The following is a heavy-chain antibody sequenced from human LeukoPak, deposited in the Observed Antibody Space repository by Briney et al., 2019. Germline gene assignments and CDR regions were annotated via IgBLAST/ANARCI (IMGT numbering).Heavy chain of an antibody. D-gene: IGHD4-17*01. CDR3: AKDRTALTVTTPDY. V-gene: IGHV3-30*02. J-gene: IGHJ4*02. CDR1: GFTFSSYG. CDR2: IRYDGSNK. Sequence: GESLKISCAASGFTFSSYGMHWVRQAPGKGLEWVAFIRYDGSNKYYADSVKGRFTISRDNSKNTLYLQMNSLRAEDTAVYYCAKDRTALTVTTPDYWGQGTLVTVSS.